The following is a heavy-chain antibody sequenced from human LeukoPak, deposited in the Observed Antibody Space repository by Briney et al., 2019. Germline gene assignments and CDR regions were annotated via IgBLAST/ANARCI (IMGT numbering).Heavy chain of an antibody. D-gene: IGHD5-18*01. CDR3: ARMWYSYGSFDY. J-gene: IGHJ4*02. CDR2: IWYDGSNK. V-gene: IGHV3-33*01. CDR1: GFTFSNYG. Sequence: GGSLRLSCAASGFTFSNYGMHWVRQAPGKGLEWVAVIWYDGSNKYYADSVKGRFTFSRDNSKNTLYLQMNSLRAEDTAVYYCARMWYSYGSFDYWGQGTLVTVSS.